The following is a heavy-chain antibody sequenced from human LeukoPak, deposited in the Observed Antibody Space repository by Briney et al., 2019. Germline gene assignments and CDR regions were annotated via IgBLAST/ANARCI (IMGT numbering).Heavy chain of an antibody. V-gene: IGHV4-39*07. D-gene: IGHD4-17*01. J-gene: IGHJ4*02. CDR3: ARGESTVTLDY. Sequence: SETLSLTCTVSGGSISSSSYYWGCIRQPPGKGLEWIGSIYYSGSTYYNPSLKSRVTISVDTSKNQFSLKLSSVTAADTAVYFCARGESTVTLDYWGQGTLVTVSS. CDR2: IYYSGST. CDR1: GGSISSSSYY.